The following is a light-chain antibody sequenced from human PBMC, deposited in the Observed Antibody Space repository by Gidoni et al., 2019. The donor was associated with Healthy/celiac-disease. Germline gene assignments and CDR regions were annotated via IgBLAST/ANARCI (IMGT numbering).Light chain of an antibody. V-gene: IGKV1-39*01. CDR2: AAS. CDR3: QRSYSTLRGT. Sequence: DVQISQPPSSLSASVGDRVTITCRASQSISSYLNWYQQKPGKAPKLLIYAASSLQSGVPSRFSGSGSGTDFTLTISSLQPEDFATYYCQRSYSTLRGTFGQGTKVEIK. CDR1: QSISSY. J-gene: IGKJ1*01.